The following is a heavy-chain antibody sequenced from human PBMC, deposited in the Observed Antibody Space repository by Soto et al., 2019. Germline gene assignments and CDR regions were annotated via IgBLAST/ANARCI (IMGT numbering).Heavy chain of an antibody. CDR2: INPSGGST. Sequence: GASVKVSCKASGYTFTSYYMHWVRQAPGQGLEWMGIINPSGGSTSYAQKFQGRVTMTRDTSTSTVYMELSSLRSEDTAVYYCAKSPSPDAFDIWGQGTMVTVSS. CDR3: AKSPSPDAFDI. CDR1: GYTFTSYY. V-gene: IGHV1-46*01. J-gene: IGHJ3*02.